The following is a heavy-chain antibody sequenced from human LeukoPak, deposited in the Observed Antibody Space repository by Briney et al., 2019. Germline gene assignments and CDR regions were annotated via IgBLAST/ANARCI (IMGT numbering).Heavy chain of an antibody. J-gene: IGHJ6*02. V-gene: IGHV3-23*01. CDR3: ARFRWGDYYYYGVDV. CDR2: ISGSGGTT. CDR1: GFTFSSYA. D-gene: IGHD3-16*01. Sequence: GGSLRLSCATSGFTFSSYALNWVRHAPGQGLEWVSAISGSGGTTYYADSVKGRFTISRDTSKNIVYLQLNSLRAEDTAIYCCARFRWGDYYYYGVDVWGQGTTVTVSS.